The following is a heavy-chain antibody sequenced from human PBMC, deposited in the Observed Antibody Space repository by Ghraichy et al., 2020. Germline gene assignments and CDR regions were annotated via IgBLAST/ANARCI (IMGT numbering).Heavy chain of an antibody. CDR2: IDWDDEK. V-gene: IGHV2-70*01. CDR1: GFSLSTSGMC. J-gene: IGHJ4*02. D-gene: IGHD3-10*01. Sequence: GPTLVKPTQTLTLTCTFSGFSLSTSGMCVSWIRQPPGKALEWLALIDWDDEKYYSTSLRTRLTISKDTSKNQVVLTVTNMDPVDTATYYCARTTYYFGSGSYSTPIDYWGRGTLVTVSS. CDR3: ARTTYYFGSGSYSTPIDY.